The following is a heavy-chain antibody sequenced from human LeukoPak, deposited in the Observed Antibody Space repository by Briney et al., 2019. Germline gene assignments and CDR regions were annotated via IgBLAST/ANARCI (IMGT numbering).Heavy chain of an antibody. D-gene: IGHD2-15*01. CDR2: ISGTGDST. Sequence: PGGSLRLSCAASGFSFGTYAMGWVRQAPGKGLEWVSSISGTGDSTYYADAVKGRFTISRDNSKNTLYLQMNSLRAEDTAVYYCVEDVVVIVAAKPGIWGQGTLVTVSS. V-gene: IGHV3-23*01. CDR3: VEDVVVIVAAKPGI. CDR1: GFSFGTYA. J-gene: IGHJ4*02.